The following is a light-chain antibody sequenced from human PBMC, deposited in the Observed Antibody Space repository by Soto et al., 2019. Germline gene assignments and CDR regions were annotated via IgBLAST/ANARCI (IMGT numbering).Light chain of an antibody. Sequence: DIVMSQSPDSLAVSLGERATINCKSSQNVLYSSNNKNYLAWYQHKPGQPPKLLIYWASTRESGVPDRFSGSGSGTDFTLTISSLQAEDVAVYYCQQYYSSPHTFGQGTKLEIK. CDR2: WAS. CDR1: QNVLYSSNNKNY. CDR3: QQYYSSPHT. J-gene: IGKJ2*01. V-gene: IGKV4-1*01.